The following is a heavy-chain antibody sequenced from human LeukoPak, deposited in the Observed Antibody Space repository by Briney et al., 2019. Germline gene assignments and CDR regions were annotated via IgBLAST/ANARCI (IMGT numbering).Heavy chain of an antibody. CDR3: ARRSPYSTGWSSYFDY. D-gene: IGHD6-19*01. CDR1: GGSLSTYY. V-gene: IGHV4-4*07. CDR2: INTSGST. Sequence: PSETLSLTCTVSGGSLSTYYWGWIRQPAGKGLEWIGRINTSGSTNYNPSFKSRITLSVDTSKNQFSLKLSSVTAADTAVYYCARRSPYSTGWSSYFDYWGQGALVTVSS. J-gene: IGHJ4*02.